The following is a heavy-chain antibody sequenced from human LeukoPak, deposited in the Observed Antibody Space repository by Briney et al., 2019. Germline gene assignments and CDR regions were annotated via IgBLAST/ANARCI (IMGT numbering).Heavy chain of an antibody. CDR3: ASMLREVSNFDY. D-gene: IGHD3-10*01. CDR2: ISGSGGST. J-gene: IGHJ4*02. V-gene: IGHV3-23*01. Sequence: GGSLRLFCAASGFTFSTYAMSWVRQAPGKGLEGVSAISGSGGSTYYADSVKGRFTISRDNSKNTLYLQMNSLRAEDTAVYYCASMLREVSNFDYWGQGTLVTVSS. CDR1: GFTFSTYA.